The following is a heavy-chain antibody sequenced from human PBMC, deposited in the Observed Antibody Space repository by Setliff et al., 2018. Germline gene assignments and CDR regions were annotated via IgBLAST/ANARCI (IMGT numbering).Heavy chain of an antibody. Sequence: PGGSLRLSCAASGFTFSTYGLNWVRQAPGKGLEWVSMISGSAQTTYYADSLKGRFTISRDNAKNSLYLQMNSLRAEDTAVYYCASGYLQTNHRIDYWGQGTLVTVSS. CDR2: ISGSAQTT. CDR1: GFTFSTYG. J-gene: IGHJ4*02. V-gene: IGHV3-21*01. D-gene: IGHD5-12*01. CDR3: ASGYLQTNHRIDY.